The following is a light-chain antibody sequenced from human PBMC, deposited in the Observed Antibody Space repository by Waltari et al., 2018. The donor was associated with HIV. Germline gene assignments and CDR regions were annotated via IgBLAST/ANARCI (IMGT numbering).Light chain of an antibody. Sequence: QSVLTQPPSVSAAPGQTVSISCSGFSSNIGNNFVSWYHQLPGKAPKLLIFYKNKRPSGIPDRVSASKSGTSATLAITGLQTGDEGDYYCGTWDNSLKTVVFGGGTKVTVL. J-gene: IGLJ2*01. CDR2: YKN. CDR3: GTWDNSLKTVV. CDR1: SSNIGNNF. V-gene: IGLV1-51*01.